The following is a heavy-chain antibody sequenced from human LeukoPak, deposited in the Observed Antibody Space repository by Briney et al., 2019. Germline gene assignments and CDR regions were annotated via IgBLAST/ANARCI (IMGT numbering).Heavy chain of an antibody. CDR3: ARHRSDIVVVPAAVDY. V-gene: IGHV4-34*01. J-gene: IGHJ4*02. D-gene: IGHD2-2*01. Sequence: PSETLSLTCAVYGGSFSGYYWSWIRQPPGKGLEWVGEINHSGSTNYNPSLKSRVTISVDTSKNQFSLKLSSVTAADTAVYYCARHRSDIVVVPAAVDYWGQGTLVTVSS. CDR2: INHSGST. CDR1: GGSFSGYY.